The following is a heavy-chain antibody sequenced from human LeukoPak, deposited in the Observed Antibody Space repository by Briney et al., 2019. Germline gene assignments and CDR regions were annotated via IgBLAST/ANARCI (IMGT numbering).Heavy chain of an antibody. CDR2: INHSGST. CDR1: GGSFSGYY. J-gene: IGHJ4*02. CDR3: ARSYDYLWGSHRYTPTFDS. Sequence: PSDTLSLTCAVSGGSFSGYYWNWIRQAPEKGLEWIGEINHSGSTNYNTSLKSRVTMSVDTSRNQFSLRLSSVTAADTAVYYGARSYDYLWGSHRYTPTFDSWGQGTLVTVSS. V-gene: IGHV4-34*01. D-gene: IGHD3-16*02.